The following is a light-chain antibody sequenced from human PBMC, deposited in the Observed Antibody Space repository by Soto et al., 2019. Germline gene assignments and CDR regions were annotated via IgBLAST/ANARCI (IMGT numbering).Light chain of an antibody. Sequence: EIVLTHSPGTLSLSPGERSTLSCRASQSVSSRYVAWYQQKPGQAPRLLIHGASSRATGIPDRFSGSGSGTDFTLTISSMQPEDFATYYCQKANSFLTFGGGTKVDIK. CDR2: GAS. V-gene: IGKV3-20*01. CDR1: QSVSSRY. J-gene: IGKJ4*01. CDR3: QKANSFLT.